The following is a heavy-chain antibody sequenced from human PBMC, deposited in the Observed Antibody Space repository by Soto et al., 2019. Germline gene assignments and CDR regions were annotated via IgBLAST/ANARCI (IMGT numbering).Heavy chain of an antibody. CDR3: ARERAVSANFFDY. D-gene: IGHD2-21*02. CDR1: GYTFTRYA. CDR2: INAGSGSS. J-gene: IGHJ4*02. V-gene: IGHV1-3*01. Sequence: ASVKVSRKASGYTFTRYAIHWVRQVPGQGLEWMGWINAGSGSSRYSQNFQGRVTITRDTSASTAYMELSSLIFEDTGVYYCARERAVSANFFDYWGQGTLVTVSS.